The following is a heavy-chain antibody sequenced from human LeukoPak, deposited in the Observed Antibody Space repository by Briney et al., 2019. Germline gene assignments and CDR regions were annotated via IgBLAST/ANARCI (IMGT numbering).Heavy chain of an antibody. CDR3: ARRGATDWFDP. CDR1: GASISSYY. V-gene: IGHV4-4*07. Sequence: SETLSLTCTVSGASISSYYWSWVRQPAGKGLEWIGRLYTTGSTNYNPSLKSRVTMSVGTSKNQFPLKLSSVTAADTAVYYCARRGATDWFDPWGQGTLVTVSS. D-gene: IGHD1-26*01. J-gene: IGHJ5*02. CDR2: LYTTGST.